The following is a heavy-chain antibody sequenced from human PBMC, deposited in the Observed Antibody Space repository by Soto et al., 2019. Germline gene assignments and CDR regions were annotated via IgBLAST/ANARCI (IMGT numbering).Heavy chain of an antibody. Sequence: QVQLVESGGGVVQPGRSLRLSCAASGFTFHDFGMHWVRQTPGKGLEWVAVISYDGRNKYYADLVKGRFTISRDNFQNTLYLQMNSLRPEDTAVYFCAKAVDITVRGVPPSDYWGQGTLVTVSS. V-gene: IGHV3-30*18. CDR2: ISYDGRNK. CDR1: GFTFHDFG. J-gene: IGHJ4*02. D-gene: IGHD3-10*01. CDR3: AKAVDITVRGVPPSDY.